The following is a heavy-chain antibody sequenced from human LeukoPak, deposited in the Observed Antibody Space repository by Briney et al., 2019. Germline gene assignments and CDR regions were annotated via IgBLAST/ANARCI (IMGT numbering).Heavy chain of an antibody. D-gene: IGHD3-3*01. CDR1: RGSLSSYY. Sequence: KPSETLSLTCSVSRGSLSSYYWSWIRQPPGKELEWIGYVFHSGSANYNPSLESRVNISVDTSKNQFSLNLSSVTAADTAVYLCAAITWLGIFGKWGRGNLVTVSP. CDR2: VFHSGSA. J-gene: IGHJ4*02. V-gene: IGHV4-59*01. CDR3: AAITWLGIFGK.